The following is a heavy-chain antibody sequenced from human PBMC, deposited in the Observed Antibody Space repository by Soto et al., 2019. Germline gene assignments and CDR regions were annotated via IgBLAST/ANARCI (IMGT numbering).Heavy chain of an antibody. CDR1: GGSFSGYY. V-gene: IGHV4-34*01. Sequence: QVQLQQWGAGLLKPSETLSLTCAVYGGSFSGYYWSWIRQPPGKGLDWIGEINHSGSTNYNPSLKSRVTISVDTSKNQFSLKLSSVTAADTAVYYCARGIWLRSSFDYWGQGTLVTVSS. CDR2: INHSGST. D-gene: IGHD5-12*01. CDR3: ARGIWLRSSFDY. J-gene: IGHJ4*02.